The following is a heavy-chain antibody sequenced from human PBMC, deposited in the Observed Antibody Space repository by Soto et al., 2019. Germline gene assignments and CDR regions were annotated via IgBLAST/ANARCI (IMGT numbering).Heavy chain of an antibody. CDR3: ARGIVVVPAATRGTDAFDI. V-gene: IGHV3-33*01. D-gene: IGHD2-2*01. Sequence: QVQLVESGGGVVQPRRSLRLSCAASGFTFGSYGMHWVRQAPGKGLEWVAVIWYDGSNKYYADSVKGRFTISRDNSKNTLYLQMNSLRAEDTAVFYCARGIVVVPAATRGTDAFDIWGQGTMVTVSS. J-gene: IGHJ3*02. CDR1: GFTFGSYG. CDR2: IWYDGSNK.